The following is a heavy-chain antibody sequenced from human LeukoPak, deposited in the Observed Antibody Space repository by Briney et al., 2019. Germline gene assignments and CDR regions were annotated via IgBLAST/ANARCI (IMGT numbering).Heavy chain of an antibody. CDR2: INSDGSST. V-gene: IGHV3-74*01. CDR1: GFTFSSYW. CDR3: ASGDYYGSGSPFDY. Sequence: GGSLRLSCAASGFTFSSYWMHWVRQAPGKGLVWVSHINSDGSSTSYADSVKGRFTISRDNAKNTLYLQMNSLRAEDTAVYYCASGDYYGSGSPFDYWGQGTLVTVSS. D-gene: IGHD3-10*01. J-gene: IGHJ4*02.